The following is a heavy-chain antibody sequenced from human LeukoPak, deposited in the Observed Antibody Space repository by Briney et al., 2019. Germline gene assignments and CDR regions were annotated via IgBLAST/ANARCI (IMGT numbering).Heavy chain of an antibody. D-gene: IGHD3-3*01. Sequence: PSETLSLTCTVSGGSISSGSYYWSWIQQPAGKGLEWIGRIYTSGSTNYNPSLKSRVTISVDTSKNQFSLKLSSVTAADTAVYYCASEIYDFWSGYYRVDPWGQGTLVTVSS. J-gene: IGHJ5*02. V-gene: IGHV4-61*02. CDR1: GGSISSGSYY. CDR2: IYTSGST. CDR3: ASEIYDFWSGYYRVDP.